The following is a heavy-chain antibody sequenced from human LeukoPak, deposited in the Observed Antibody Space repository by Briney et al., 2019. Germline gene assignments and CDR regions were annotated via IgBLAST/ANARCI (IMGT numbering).Heavy chain of an antibody. CDR1: GFSFSSYA. J-gene: IGHJ4*02. V-gene: IGHV3-23*01. D-gene: IGHD2-15*01. Sequence: PGGSLRLSCAASGFSFSSYAMSWVRQAPGKGLEWVSVIRNSGGDTYYADSVKGRFTISRDNSKNTLYLQMNSLRAEDTALYYCAKGYDGSRYSVPDYWGQGTLVTVSS. CDR2: IRNSGGDT. CDR3: AKGYDGSRYSVPDY.